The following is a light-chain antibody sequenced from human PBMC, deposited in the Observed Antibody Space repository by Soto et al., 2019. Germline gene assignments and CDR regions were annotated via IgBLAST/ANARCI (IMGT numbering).Light chain of an antibody. CDR3: GSYSSTDTPFV. V-gene: IGLV2-14*01. CDR1: STDVGGYNY. CDR2: EVS. Sequence: QSALAQPSSVSGSPGQSITISCTGTSTDVGGYNYVSWYQHHSGKAPKLLIYEVSNRPSGVSDRFSGSKSVSTASLTISGLQAEDESDYYCGSYSSTDTPFVFGTGTKLTV. J-gene: IGLJ1*01.